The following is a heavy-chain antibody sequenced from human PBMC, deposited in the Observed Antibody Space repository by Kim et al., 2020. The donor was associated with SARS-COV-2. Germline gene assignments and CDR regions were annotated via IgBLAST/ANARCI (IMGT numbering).Heavy chain of an antibody. CDR1: GFTFSSYS. Sequence: GGSLRLSCAASGFTFSSYSMNWVRQAPGKGLEWVSYISSSSSTIYYADSVKGRFTISRDNAKNSLYLQMNSLRAEDTAVYYCARALVGAVDYWGQGTLVTVSS. CDR2: ISSSSSTI. J-gene: IGHJ4*02. D-gene: IGHD2-15*01. V-gene: IGHV3-48*04. CDR3: ARALVGAVDY.